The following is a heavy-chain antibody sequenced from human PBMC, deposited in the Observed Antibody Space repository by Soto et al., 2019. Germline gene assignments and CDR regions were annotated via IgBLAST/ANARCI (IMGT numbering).Heavy chain of an antibody. CDR2: IGTAGDT. CDR1: GFTFSSYD. Sequence: EVQLVESGGGLVQPGGSLRLSCAASGFTFSSYDMHWVRQATGKGLEWVSAIGTAGDTYYPGSVKGRFTISRENAKNSLYLKRNGLRAGDPAVFFWARGGGGGPDYWGQGTLVTVSS. J-gene: IGHJ4*02. V-gene: IGHV3-13*01. CDR3: ARGGGGGPDY. D-gene: IGHD3-16*01.